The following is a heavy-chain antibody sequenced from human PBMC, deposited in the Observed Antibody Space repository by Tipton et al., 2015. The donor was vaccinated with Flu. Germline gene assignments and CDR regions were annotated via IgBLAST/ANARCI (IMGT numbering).Heavy chain of an antibody. CDR1: GGSISSGSYY. Sequence: TLSLTCTVPGGSISSGSYYWSWIRQPAGKGLEWIRRIYTSGSTNYNPSLKSRVTISVDTSKNQFSLKLSSVTAADTAVYYCARVRSYYDSSGYYYAFDYWGQGTLVTVSS. J-gene: IGHJ4*02. CDR3: ARVRSYYDSSGYYYAFDY. CDR2: IYTSGST. D-gene: IGHD3-22*01. V-gene: IGHV4-61*02.